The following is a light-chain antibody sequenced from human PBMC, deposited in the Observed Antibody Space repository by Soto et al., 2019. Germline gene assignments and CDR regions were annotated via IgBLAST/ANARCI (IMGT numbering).Light chain of an antibody. CDR3: SSYTSNSFVV. V-gene: IGLV2-14*01. Sequence: QSVLTQPASVSGSPGQSITISCTGTSSDVGGYNYVSWYQQHPGKAPKLMIYEVSNRPSGVSNRFSGSKSGNTASLTISGHQAEDEADYYCSSYTSNSFVVFGGGTKVTVL. CDR2: EVS. J-gene: IGLJ2*01. CDR1: SSDVGGYNY.